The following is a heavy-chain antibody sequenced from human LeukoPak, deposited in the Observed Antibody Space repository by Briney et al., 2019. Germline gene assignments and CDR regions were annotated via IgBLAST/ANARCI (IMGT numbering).Heavy chain of an antibody. CDR3: ARSTIKSIVVVGYNWFDP. CDR2: IYSGGST. D-gene: IGHD2-15*01. CDR1: GFTVSSNY. Sequence: PGGSLRLSCAASGFTVSSNYMSWVRQAPGKGLEWVSVIYSGGSTYYADSVKGRSTISRDNSKNTLYLQMNSLRSEDTAVYYCARSTIKSIVVVGYNWFDPWGQGTLVTVSS. J-gene: IGHJ5*02. V-gene: IGHV3-53*05.